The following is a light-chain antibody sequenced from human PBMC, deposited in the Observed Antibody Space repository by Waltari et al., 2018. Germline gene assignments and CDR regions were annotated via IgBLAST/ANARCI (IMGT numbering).Light chain of an antibody. V-gene: IGKV3-15*01. J-gene: IGKJ5*01. CDR2: GAS. Sequence: EIVMTQSPATLSVSPGERATLSCRASQSVSSKLAWYQQKPGQAPRLLIFGASTRATGVPARFSGSGSGTDVTLTISSLQSEDFAVYYCQQYTNWPPAFGQGTRLEIK. CDR3: QQYTNWPPA. CDR1: QSVSSK.